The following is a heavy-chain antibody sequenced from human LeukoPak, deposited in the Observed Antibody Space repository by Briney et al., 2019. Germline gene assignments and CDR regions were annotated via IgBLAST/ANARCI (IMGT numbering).Heavy chain of an antibody. J-gene: IGHJ4*02. CDR2: ISSYNGNT. D-gene: IGHD4-23*01. V-gene: IGHV1-18*01. Sequence: ASVKVSCKASGYTFTSYGISWVRQAPGQGLEWMGWISSYNGNTNYAQKFQGRVTMTSDTSISTAYMELSRLKSDDTAVYYCARRPDYGGTPTFDYWGQGTLVTVSS. CDR3: ARRPDYGGTPTFDY. CDR1: GYTFTSYG.